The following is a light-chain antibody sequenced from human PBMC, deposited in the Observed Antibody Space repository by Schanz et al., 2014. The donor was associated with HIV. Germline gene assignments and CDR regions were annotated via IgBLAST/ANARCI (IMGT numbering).Light chain of an antibody. CDR2: GNT. V-gene: IGLV1-40*01. CDR1: SSNIGAGYD. Sequence: QSVLTQPPSVSGAPGQSVTISCTGSSSNIGAGYDVHWYQHLPGTAPKLIIYGNTNRPSGVPDRFSGSKSGTSASLAISGLQSEDEADYYCAAWDDSLNGVVFGGGTKLTVL. J-gene: IGLJ2*01. CDR3: AAWDDSLNGVV.